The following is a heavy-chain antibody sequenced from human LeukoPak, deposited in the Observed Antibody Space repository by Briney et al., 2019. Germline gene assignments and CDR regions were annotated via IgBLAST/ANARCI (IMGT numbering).Heavy chain of an antibody. CDR1: GGSIADTTYY. Sequence: SETLSLTCTVYGGSIADTTYYWGWIRQSPGEGLEWIGRIYYSGKTYYNPSLTSRVTISVDTSKNQFSLTLTSVTAADTSLYYCARHKQPGSGWFISLDPWGQGTLVIVSS. J-gene: IGHJ5*02. V-gene: IGHV4-39*01. CDR3: ARHKQPGSGWFISLDP. CDR2: IYYSGKT. D-gene: IGHD6-19*01.